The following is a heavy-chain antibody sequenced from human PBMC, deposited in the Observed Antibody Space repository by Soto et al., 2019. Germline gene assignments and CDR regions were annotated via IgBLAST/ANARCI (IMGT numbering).Heavy chain of an antibody. D-gene: IGHD2-2*01. J-gene: IGHJ6*02. Sequence: GGSLRLSCAASAFTFSTYWMSWVRQAPGKGLEWVANIKQDGSEKYYADSVKGRFTISRDNAKNSLYLQMNSLRDEDTAVYYCARADCSSTSCYSPYYYGMDVWGQGTTVTVSS. CDR1: AFTFSTYW. CDR3: ARADCSSTSCYSPYYYGMDV. CDR2: IKQDGSEK. V-gene: IGHV3-7*01.